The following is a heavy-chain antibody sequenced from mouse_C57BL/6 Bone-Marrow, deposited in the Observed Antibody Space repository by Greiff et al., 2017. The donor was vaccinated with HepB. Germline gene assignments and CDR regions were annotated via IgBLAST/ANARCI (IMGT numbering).Heavy chain of an antibody. CDR1: GFTFSDYY. J-gene: IGHJ1*03. CDR3: ASACLITTVVVDWYFDV. V-gene: IGHV5-16*01. Sequence: EVMLVESEGGLVQPGSSMKLSCTASGFTFSDYYMAWVRQVPEKGLEWVANINYDGRSTYYLDSLKSRFIISRDNAKNILYLQMSSLKSEDTATYYCASACLITTVVVDWYFDVWGTGTTVTVSS. CDR2: INYDGRST. D-gene: IGHD1-1*01.